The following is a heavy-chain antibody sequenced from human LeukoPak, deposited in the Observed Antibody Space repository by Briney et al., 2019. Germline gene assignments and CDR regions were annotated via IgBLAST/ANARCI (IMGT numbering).Heavy chain of an antibody. J-gene: IGHJ4*02. CDR2: INSDGSSP. CDR3: ATESGSDGETDY. Sequence: GGSLRLSCVASGFSFSGQWMHWVRQAPGKGLVWVSRINSDGSSPIYADSVKGRFTISRDDAKKTVYLQMNSLRAEDTAVYYCATESGSDGETDYWGQGTLVTVSS. D-gene: IGHD1-26*01. CDR1: GFSFSGQW. V-gene: IGHV3-74*01.